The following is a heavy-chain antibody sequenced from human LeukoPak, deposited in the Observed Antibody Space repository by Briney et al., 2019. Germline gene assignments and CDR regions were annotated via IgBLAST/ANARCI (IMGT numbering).Heavy chain of an antibody. CDR3: ARSCSSTSCYTGMRSDL. CDR2: IRQDGSEK. Sequence: GGSLRLSCAASGFTFSSYWMSWVRLAPGKGLEWVANIRQDGSEKYYVDSVKGRFTISRDNAKNSLYLQMNSLRAEDTAVYYCARSCSSTSCYTGMRSDLWGQGTLVTVSS. V-gene: IGHV3-7*01. J-gene: IGHJ5*02. D-gene: IGHD2-2*02. CDR1: GFTFSSYW.